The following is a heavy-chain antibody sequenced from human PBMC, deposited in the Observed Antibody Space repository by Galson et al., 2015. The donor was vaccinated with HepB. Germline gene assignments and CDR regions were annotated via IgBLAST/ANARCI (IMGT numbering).Heavy chain of an antibody. CDR1: GFTFSSYS. J-gene: IGHJ4*02. D-gene: IGHD2-15*01. CDR3: ARRCYVGGNSFDY. CDR2: ISSSSSYI. Sequence: SLRLSCAASGFTFSSYSMNWVRQAPGKGLEWVSSISSSSSYIYYADSVKGRFTISRDNAKNSLYLQMNSLRAEDTAVYYCARRCYVGGNSFDYWGQGTLVTISS. V-gene: IGHV3-21*01.